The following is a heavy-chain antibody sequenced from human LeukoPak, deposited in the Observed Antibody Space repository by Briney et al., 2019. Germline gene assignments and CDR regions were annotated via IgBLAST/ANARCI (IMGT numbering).Heavy chain of an antibody. Sequence: GASVKLSCKASGDTFSIHTIAWVRQAPGQGLEWMGGVLPVLGSPDYAHKFQGRVSITADESTNTAYMELNSLTVEDSAIYYCARARLPNTSGSWIASWGQGTLVTVSS. V-gene: IGHV1-69*10. CDR1: GDTFSIHT. J-gene: IGHJ4*02. CDR2: VLPVLGSP. CDR3: ARARLPNTSGSWIAS. D-gene: IGHD3-10*01.